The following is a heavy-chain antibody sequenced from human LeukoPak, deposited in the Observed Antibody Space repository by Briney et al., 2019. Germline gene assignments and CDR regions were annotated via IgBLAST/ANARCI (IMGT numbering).Heavy chain of an antibody. Sequence: PGGSLRLSCAASGFTFNKYWMSWVRQAPGKGLEWVSAISGSGVSTYYADSVKGRFTISRDNSKNTLYLQMNSLRAEDTAVYYCAKHLRITLTTYYYYGMDVWGQGTTVTVSS. CDR3: AKHLRITLTTYYYYGMDV. J-gene: IGHJ6*02. CDR2: ISGSGVST. CDR1: GFTFNKYW. V-gene: IGHV3-23*01. D-gene: IGHD1-1*01.